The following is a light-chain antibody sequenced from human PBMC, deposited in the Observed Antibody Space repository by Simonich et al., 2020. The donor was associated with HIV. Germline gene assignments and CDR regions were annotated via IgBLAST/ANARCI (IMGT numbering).Light chain of an antibody. CDR1: QSVSSSY. V-gene: IGKV3D-20*01. J-gene: IGKJ2*01. CDR2: DAS. Sequence: EIVLTQSPGTLSLSPGERATLSCRASQSVSSSYLAWYQQKPGLAPRLLIYDASSSATGIPDRFSGSGSGTDFTLTINTLEAEDAATYYCHQSSSLPYTFGQGTKLEIK. CDR3: HQSSSLPYT.